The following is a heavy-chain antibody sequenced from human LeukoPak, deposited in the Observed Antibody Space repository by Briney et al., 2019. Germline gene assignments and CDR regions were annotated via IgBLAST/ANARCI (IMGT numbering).Heavy chain of an antibody. D-gene: IGHD3-10*01. Sequence: GGSLRLSCAASGFTFSSYWMHWVRQAPGKGLVWVPRINSDGSSTNYADSVKGRFTISRDNAKNTLYLQMNSLRAEDTAMYYCARAVYYSNYLGYWGQGTLVTVSS. CDR3: ARAVYYSNYLGY. CDR2: INSDGSST. J-gene: IGHJ4*01. CDR1: GFTFSSYW. V-gene: IGHV3-74*01.